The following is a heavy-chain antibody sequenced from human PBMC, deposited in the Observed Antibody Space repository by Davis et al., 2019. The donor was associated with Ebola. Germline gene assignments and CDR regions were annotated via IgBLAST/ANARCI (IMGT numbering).Heavy chain of an antibody. CDR2: INHSGST. CDR3: AKGQVGATHGHYYYYGMDV. Sequence: SETLSLTCAVYGGSFSGYYWSWIRQPPGKGLEWIGEINHSGSTNYNPSLKSRVTISVDTSKNQFSLKLSSVTAADTAVYYCAKGQVGATHGHYYYYGMDVWGQGTTVTVSS. D-gene: IGHD1-26*01. J-gene: IGHJ6*02. CDR1: GGSFSGYY. V-gene: IGHV4-34*01.